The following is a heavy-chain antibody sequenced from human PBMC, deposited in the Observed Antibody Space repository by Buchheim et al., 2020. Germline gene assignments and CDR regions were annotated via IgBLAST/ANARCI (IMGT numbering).Heavy chain of an antibody. Sequence: QVQLVESGGGVVQPGRSLRLSCAASGFTFSSYGMHWVRQAPGKGLEWVAVIWYDGSNKYYADSVKGRFTISRDNSKNTLYLQMNSLRAEDTAVYYCARDIVVVPAAEVPNDPFDYWGQGTL. CDR1: GFTFSSYG. V-gene: IGHV3-33*01. CDR2: IWYDGSNK. D-gene: IGHD2-2*01. CDR3: ARDIVVVPAAEVPNDPFDY. J-gene: IGHJ4*02.